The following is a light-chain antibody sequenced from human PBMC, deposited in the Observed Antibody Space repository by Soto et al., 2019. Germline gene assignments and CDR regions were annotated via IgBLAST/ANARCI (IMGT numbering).Light chain of an antibody. J-gene: IGLJ3*02. CDR3: YSYANRYTSV. CDR2: DVI. CDR1: SGDIGSYNR. Sequence: QSVLTQPASVSGSPGQSITISCTGTSGDIGSYNRVSWYQQHPGKAPKLIIYDVIKRPSGVPDRFSGSKSGNTASLTISGLQAEDDGDYYCYSYANRYTSVFGGGTKLTVL. V-gene: IGLV2-11*01.